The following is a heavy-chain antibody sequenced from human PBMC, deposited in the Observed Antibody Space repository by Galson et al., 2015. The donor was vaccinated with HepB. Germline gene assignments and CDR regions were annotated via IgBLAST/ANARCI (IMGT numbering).Heavy chain of an antibody. CDR2: ISSSSSYI. CDR3: ATVEILVVRGGLRTKSYFDY. J-gene: IGHJ4*02. V-gene: IGHV3-21*01. D-gene: IGHD3-10*01. Sequence: SLRLSCAASGITFNTYSMNWVRQAPGKGLEWVSSISSSSSYIYYADSVKGRFTISRDNARNSLYLQMNSLGAEDTAVYHCATVEILVVRGGLRTKSYFDYWGRETLVTVSS. CDR1: GITFNTYS.